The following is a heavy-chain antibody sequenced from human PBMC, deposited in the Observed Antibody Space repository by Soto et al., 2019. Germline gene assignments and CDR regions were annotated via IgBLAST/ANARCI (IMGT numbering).Heavy chain of an antibody. V-gene: IGHV5-51*01. CDR1: GYTFTYYW. Sequence: PGESLKISCNGSGYTFTYYWIGWVRQLPGKGLEWMGIIYPGDSDTRYSPSFKGHVTITVDKSTSTAYLQWKTLKASETAMYYCARNIGNYRYYYYAMDVLGQLTTVTVSS. CDR2: IYPGDSDT. CDR3: ARNIGNYRYYYYAMDV. J-gene: IGHJ6*02. D-gene: IGHD3-22*01.